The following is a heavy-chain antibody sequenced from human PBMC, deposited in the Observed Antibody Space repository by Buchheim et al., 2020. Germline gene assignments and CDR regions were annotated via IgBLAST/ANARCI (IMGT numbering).Heavy chain of an antibody. J-gene: IGHJ5*02. V-gene: IGHV4-34*01. CDR2: INHSGST. CDR1: GGSFSGYY. CDR3: ARGQDFWSGFSQHNWFDP. Sequence: QVQLQQWGAGLLKPSETLSLTCAVYGGSFSGYYWSWIRQPPGKGLEWIGEINHSGSTNYNPSLKSRVTISVDTSKHQFSLKLSSVTAADTAVYYCARGQDFWSGFSQHNWFDPWGQGTL. D-gene: IGHD3-3*01.